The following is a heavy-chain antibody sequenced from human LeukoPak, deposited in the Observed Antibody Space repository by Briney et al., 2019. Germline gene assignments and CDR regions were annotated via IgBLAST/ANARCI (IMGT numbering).Heavy chain of an antibody. V-gene: IGHV3-7*01. J-gene: IGHJ3*02. CDR1: GFTFSSYW. CDR3: ARDFPPDYDFWSGYPNDAFDI. Sequence: GGSLRLSCAASGFTFSSYWMSWVRQAPGKGLEWVANIKQDGSEKYYVDSVKGRFTISRDNAKNSLYLQMNSLRAEDTAVYYCARDFPPDYDFWSGYPNDAFDIWGQGTMVTVSS. D-gene: IGHD3-3*01. CDR2: IKQDGSEK.